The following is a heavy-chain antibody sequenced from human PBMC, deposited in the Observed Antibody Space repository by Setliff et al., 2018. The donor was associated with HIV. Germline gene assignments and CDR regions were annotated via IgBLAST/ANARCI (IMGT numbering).Heavy chain of an antibody. CDR1: GFTVSRFY. CDR3: ARDSPLSHFDY. Sequence: GSLRLSCAASGFTVSRFYMSWVRQAPGKGLEWVSVIYSDGSSYYADSVRGRFTISRDNYKNTLYLQMDSLRPEDTAVYYCARDSPLSHFDYWGQGILVTVSS. J-gene: IGHJ4*02. V-gene: IGHV3-53*01. CDR2: IYSDGSS.